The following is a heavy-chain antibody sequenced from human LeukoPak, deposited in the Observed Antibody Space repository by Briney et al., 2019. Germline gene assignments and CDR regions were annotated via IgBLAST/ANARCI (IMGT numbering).Heavy chain of an antibody. V-gene: IGHV3-15*01. J-gene: IGHJ4*02. CDR1: GFIFANAW. D-gene: IGHD3-16*02. CDR3: STAPTITFGGVVVNGY. CDR2: IKTKTDGGTT. Sequence: GGSLRLSCAASGFIFANAWMSWVRQAPGKGLEWVGRIKTKTDGGTTDYAAPVKGRFAIARDDSKNTLYLQLNSLKTEDTAVYYCSTAPTITFGGVVVNGYWGQGTLVTVSS.